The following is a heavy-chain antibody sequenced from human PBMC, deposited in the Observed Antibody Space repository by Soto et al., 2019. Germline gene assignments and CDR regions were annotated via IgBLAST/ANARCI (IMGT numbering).Heavy chain of an antibody. CDR1: GYTFTSYY. Sequence: VASVKVSCKASGYTFTSYYMHWVRQAPGQGLEWMGIINPSGGSTSYAQKFQGRVTMTRDTSTSTVYMELSSLRSEDTAVYYCARDPSQIPYYYDSSGSLDYWGQGTLVTVSS. CDR3: ARDPSQIPYYYDSSGSLDY. D-gene: IGHD3-22*01. CDR2: INPSGGST. V-gene: IGHV1-46*01. J-gene: IGHJ4*02.